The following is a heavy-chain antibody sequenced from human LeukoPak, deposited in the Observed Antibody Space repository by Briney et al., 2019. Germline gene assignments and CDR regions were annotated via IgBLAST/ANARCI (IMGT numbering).Heavy chain of an antibody. V-gene: IGHV4-34*01. D-gene: IGHD2-21*01. Sequence: PSETLSLTCAVYGGSFSGYYWSWIRQPPGKGLGWIGEINHSGSTNYNPSLKSRVTISVDTSKNQFSLKLSSVTAADTAVYYCARGGVDLVFIDAFDIWGQGTMVTVSS. J-gene: IGHJ3*02. CDR1: GGSFSGYY. CDR2: INHSGST. CDR3: ARGGVDLVFIDAFDI.